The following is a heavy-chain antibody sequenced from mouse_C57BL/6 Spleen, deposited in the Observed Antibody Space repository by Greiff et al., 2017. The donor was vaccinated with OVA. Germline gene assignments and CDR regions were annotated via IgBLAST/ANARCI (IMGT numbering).Heavy chain of an antibody. J-gene: IGHJ2*01. D-gene: IGHD1-1*01. CDR2: IRSKSSNYAT. Sequence: EVQVVESGGGLVQPKGSLKLSCAASGFTFNTYAMHWVRQAPGKGLEWVARIRSKSSNYATYYVDSVKDRFTISRDDSQSMLYLQMNNLKTEDTAMYYCVRAHYGSSYDYFDYWGQGTTLTVSS. CDR1: GFTFNTYA. V-gene: IGHV10-3*01. CDR3: VRAHYGSSYDYFDY.